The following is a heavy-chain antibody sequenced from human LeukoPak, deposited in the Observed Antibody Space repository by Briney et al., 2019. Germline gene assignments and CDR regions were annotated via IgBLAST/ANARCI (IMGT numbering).Heavy chain of an antibody. V-gene: IGHV3-21*01. CDR2: ISSSSSYI. CDR1: GFTFSNYA. J-gene: IGHJ6*02. Sequence: GGSMRLSCAASGFTFSNYAMSWVRQAPGKGLEWVSSISSSSSYIYYADSVKGRFTISRDNAKNSLYLQVNSLRAEDTAVYYCATLPFSPGRYGMDVWGQGTTVTVSS. CDR3: ATLPFSPGRYGMDV.